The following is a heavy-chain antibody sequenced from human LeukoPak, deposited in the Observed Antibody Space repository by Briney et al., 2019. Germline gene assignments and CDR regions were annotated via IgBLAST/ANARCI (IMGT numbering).Heavy chain of an antibody. Sequence: PGGSLRLSCAASGFTFSDYYMSWIRQAPGKGLEWVSYISTGGNYIKDADSVKGRFTISRDNAQNSLYLQMSSLRAEDTAVYYCARNVYNFDYWGQGTLVTVSS. D-gene: IGHD3-10*02. J-gene: IGHJ4*02. CDR1: GFTFSDYY. V-gene: IGHV3-11*06. CDR3: ARNVYNFDY. CDR2: ISTGGNYI.